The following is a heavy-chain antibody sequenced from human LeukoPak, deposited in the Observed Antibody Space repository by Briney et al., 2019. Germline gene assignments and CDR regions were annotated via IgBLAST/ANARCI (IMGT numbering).Heavy chain of an antibody. CDR3: ARGYGYSSSGLDY. CDR1: GFTFSSYS. D-gene: IGHD6-13*01. J-gene: IGHJ4*02. V-gene: IGHV3-48*04. Sequence: GGSLRLSCAASGFTFSSYSMNWVRQAPGKGLEWVSYISSSSSTIYYADSVKGRFTISRDNAKNSLYLQMNSLRAEDTAVYYCARGYGYSSSGLDYWGQGTLVTVSS. CDR2: ISSSSSTI.